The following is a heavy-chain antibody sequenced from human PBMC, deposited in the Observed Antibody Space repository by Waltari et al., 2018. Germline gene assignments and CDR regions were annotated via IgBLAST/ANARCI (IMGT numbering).Heavy chain of an antibody. CDR1: GFNVGSNY. CDR2: LYPAGNT. Sequence: EVQLLESGGGLIQPGGSLRLSCAVSGFNVGSNYMSWVRQAPGKGREWVSVLYPAGNTYYADSVKGRFTISRDSSDNTFSLQMNNLKVEDTAVYYCTSPPTYWGQGTQVTVSS. J-gene: IGHJ4*02. V-gene: IGHV3-53*01. CDR3: TSPPTY.